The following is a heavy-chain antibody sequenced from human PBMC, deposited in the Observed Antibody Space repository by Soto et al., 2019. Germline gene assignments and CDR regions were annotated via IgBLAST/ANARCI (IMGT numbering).Heavy chain of an antibody. Sequence: SVKVSCKASGGTFSSYAISWVRQAPGQGLEWMGGIIPIFGTANYAQKFQGRVTITADESTSTAYMELSSLRSEDTAVYYCAINKLERYYFYCWGQGSLGTVSS. V-gene: IGHV1-69*13. D-gene: IGHD1-1*01. J-gene: IGHJ4*02. CDR1: GGTFSSYA. CDR3: AINKLERYYFYC. CDR2: IIPIFGTA.